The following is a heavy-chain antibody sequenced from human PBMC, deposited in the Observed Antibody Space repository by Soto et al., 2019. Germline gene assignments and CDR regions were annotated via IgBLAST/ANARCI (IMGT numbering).Heavy chain of an antibody. CDR2: IYYSGST. CDR3: ARLGSGWSPIDY. V-gene: IGHV4-39*01. J-gene: IGHJ4*02. Sequence: PSETLSLTCTVSGGSISSSSYYRGWIRQPPGKGLEWIGSIYYSGSTYYNPSLKSRVTISVDTSKNQFSLKLSSVTAADTAVYYCARLGSGWSPIDYWGQGTLVTVSS. CDR1: GGSISSSSYY. D-gene: IGHD6-19*01.